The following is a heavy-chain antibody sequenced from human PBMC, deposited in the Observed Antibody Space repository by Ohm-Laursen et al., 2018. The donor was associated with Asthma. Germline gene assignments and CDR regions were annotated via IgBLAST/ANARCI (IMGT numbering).Heavy chain of an antibody. Sequence: SLRLSCAASGFTFSSYSLNWVRQAPGKGLEWVSYIRSTSTVINYADSVKGRFAISRDNAKQSLFLQMNSLRVEDTAVYYCVKLAYRGFDSLWGRGTRVTVSS. D-gene: IGHD3-16*01. CDR1: GFTFSSYS. J-gene: IGHJ4*02. CDR2: IRSTSTVI. V-gene: IGHV3-48*04. CDR3: VKLAYRGFDSL.